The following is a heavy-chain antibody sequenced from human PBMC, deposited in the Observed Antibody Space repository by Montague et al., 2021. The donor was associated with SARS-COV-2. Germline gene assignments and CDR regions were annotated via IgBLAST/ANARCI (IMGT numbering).Heavy chain of an antibody. Sequence: SETLSLTCAVSGGSFTDYYWAWIRQPPGKGLEWIGQIHHSGSTNYNPSLQGRLSTSADTSKKKFTLSLSSVTAADTAVYYCARVKGIIHYVLGLDVWGQGTTVTVSS. V-gene: IGHV4-34*01. CDR3: ARVKGIIHYVLGLDV. CDR1: GGSFTDYY. CDR2: IHHSGST. J-gene: IGHJ6*02. D-gene: IGHD3-16*01.